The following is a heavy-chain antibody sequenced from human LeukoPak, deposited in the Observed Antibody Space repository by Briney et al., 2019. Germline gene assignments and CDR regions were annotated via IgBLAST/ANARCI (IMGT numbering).Heavy chain of an antibody. CDR2: IHPNGGGT. V-gene: IGHV1-2*02. CDR1: RYTFTGYY. J-gene: IGHJ4*02. Sequence: ASVKVSCKASRYTFTGYYMHWLRQAPGQGLEWMGWIHPNGGGTDYAQKFQGRVTMTRDTSVSTAYMELSRLTSDDTAVYYCAPSSFPYYFDYWGQGSLVTVSS. CDR3: APSSFPYYFDY. D-gene: IGHD2-2*01.